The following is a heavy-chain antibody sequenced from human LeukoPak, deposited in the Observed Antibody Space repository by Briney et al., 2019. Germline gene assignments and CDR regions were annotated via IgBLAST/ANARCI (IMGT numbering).Heavy chain of an antibody. J-gene: IGHJ4*02. CDR3: ARSLSTTGLR. Sequence: SETLSLTCTVSGGSVSSSDYYWGWIRQPPGKGLEWIGSINYSGNTYYNPSLKNRVTISVDTSKNQFSLKLSSVTAADTAVYYCARSLSTTGLRWGQGTLVSVSS. V-gene: IGHV4-39*01. CDR2: INYSGNT. D-gene: IGHD1-1*01. CDR1: GGSVSSSDYY.